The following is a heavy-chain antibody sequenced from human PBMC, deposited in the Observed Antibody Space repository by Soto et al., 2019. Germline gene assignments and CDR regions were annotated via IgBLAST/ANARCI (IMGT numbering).Heavy chain of an antibody. CDR2: ISYDGSNK. CDR3: ARASLWNWFDP. CDR1: GFTFSSYA. Sequence: LRLSCAASGFTFSSYAMHWVRQAPGKGLEWVAVISYDGSNKYYADSVKGRFTISRDNSKNTLYLQMNSLRAEDTAVYYCARASLWNWFDPWGQGTLVTVSS. V-gene: IGHV3-30-3*01. D-gene: IGHD1-1*01. J-gene: IGHJ5*02.